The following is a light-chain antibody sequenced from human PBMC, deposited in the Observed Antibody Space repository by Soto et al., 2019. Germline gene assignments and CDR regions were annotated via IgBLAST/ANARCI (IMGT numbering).Light chain of an antibody. CDR2: AAS. Sequence: EIVMTQSPATLSVSPGERATLSCRASQSVSSNLAWYQQKPGQAPRLLIYAASTRATGIPARFSGSGSGTEFTLTISSLQSEDVAVYYCQQYNSWPLSFGQGTKLEIK. CDR1: QSVSSN. J-gene: IGKJ2*01. V-gene: IGKV3-15*01. CDR3: QQYNSWPLS.